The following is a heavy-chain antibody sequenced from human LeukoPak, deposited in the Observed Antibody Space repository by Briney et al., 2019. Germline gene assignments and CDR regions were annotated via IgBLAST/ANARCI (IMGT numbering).Heavy chain of an antibody. CDR3: ENSRCSSTRCYYYYMDV. Sequence: RGSLRLSCAASGFTLSSYGMHWVPQGPGKGLESGAFIRNERSNKYYEDSVKGRFTISRDNSKTTLYLQMNSMRAEDTAVYFCENSRCSSTRCYYYYMDVWGKGTTVTVSS. CDR2: IRNERSNK. J-gene: IGHJ6*03. V-gene: IGHV3-30*02. CDR1: GFTLSSYG. D-gene: IGHD2-2*01.